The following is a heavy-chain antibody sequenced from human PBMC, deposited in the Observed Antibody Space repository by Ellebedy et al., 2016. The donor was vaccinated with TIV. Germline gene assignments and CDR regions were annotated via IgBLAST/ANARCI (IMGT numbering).Heavy chain of an antibody. CDR3: TTGRRYYDSSGSWY. V-gene: IGHV3-15*01. CDR2: IKSKTDGGTT. D-gene: IGHD3-22*01. J-gene: IGHJ4*02. Sequence: GESLKISCAASGFTFSSYAMSWVRQAPGKGLEWVGRIKSKTDGGTTDYAAPVKGRFTISRDDSKNTLYLQMNSLKTEDTAVYYCTTGRRYYDSSGSWYWGQGTLVTVSS. CDR1: GFTFSSYA.